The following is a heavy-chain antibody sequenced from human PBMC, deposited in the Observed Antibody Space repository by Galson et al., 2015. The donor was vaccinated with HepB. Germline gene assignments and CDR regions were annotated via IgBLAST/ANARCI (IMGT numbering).Heavy chain of an antibody. Sequence: SLRLSCAASGFTFSSYSMNWVRQAPGKGLEWVSYISSSSSTIYYADSVKGRFTISRDNAKNSLYLQMNSLRAEDTAVYYCARVEEHYYDSSGYLFVEYYGMDVWGQGTTVTVSS. J-gene: IGHJ6*02. V-gene: IGHV3-48*01. D-gene: IGHD3-22*01. CDR2: ISSSSSTI. CDR3: ARVEEHYYDSSGYLFVEYYGMDV. CDR1: GFTFSSYS.